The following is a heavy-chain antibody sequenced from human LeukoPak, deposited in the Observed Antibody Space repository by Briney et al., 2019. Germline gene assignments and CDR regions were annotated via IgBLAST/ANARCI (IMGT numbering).Heavy chain of an antibody. Sequence: TGGSLRLSCAGSDFSFITYAMSWVRQAPGKGLEWVSTIAGRGDATYYADSVKGRFTISRDNSENTFYLQMNSLRADDTAVYYCAKGPLLWDWGQGTLVTVSS. V-gene: IGHV3-23*01. J-gene: IGHJ4*02. CDR2: IAGRGDAT. D-gene: IGHD2/OR15-2a*01. CDR3: AKGPLLWD. CDR1: DFSFITYA.